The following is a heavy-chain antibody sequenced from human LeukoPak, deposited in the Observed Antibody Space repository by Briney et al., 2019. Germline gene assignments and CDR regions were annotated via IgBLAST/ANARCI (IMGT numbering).Heavy chain of an antibody. CDR1: GFTFRSYA. CDR3: AKVYRLGDLDY. CDR2: ISGSGGST. V-gene: IGHV3-23*01. Sequence: PGGSLRLSCAASGFTFRSYAIYWVRQAPGKGLEWVSAISGSGGSTYYADSVKGRFTISRDNSKNTLYLQMNSLRAEDTAVYYCAKVYRLGDLDYWGQGTLVTVSS. J-gene: IGHJ4*02. D-gene: IGHD2-21*02.